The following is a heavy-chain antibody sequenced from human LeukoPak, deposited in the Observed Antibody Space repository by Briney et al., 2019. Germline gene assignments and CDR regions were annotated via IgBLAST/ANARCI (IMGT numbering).Heavy chain of an antibody. Sequence: QAGGSLRHSCAASGFTFRSSWMNWVRQAPGRGLEWVATINQDGSEKYYVDSLKGRFTISRDNAKNPLYLQMSSLRDEDTAVDYCTRGRRNDYSCGGQGTLVTVSS. D-gene: IGHD5-24*01. V-gene: IGHV3-7*04. CDR1: GFTFRSSW. J-gene: IGHJ4*02. CDR3: TRGRRNDYSC. CDR2: INQDGSEK.